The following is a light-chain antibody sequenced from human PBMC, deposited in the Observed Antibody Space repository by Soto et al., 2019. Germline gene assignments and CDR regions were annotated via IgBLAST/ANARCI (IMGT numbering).Light chain of an antibody. CDR1: QSISSW. CDR3: QQYSSYSLT. Sequence: DIQMTQSPSTLSASVGDRVTITCRASQSISSWLAWYQQKPGKPPNLLIFKASSLESGVPSRFSGSGSGTEFTLTISSLQPDDFATYYCQQYSSYSLTFGGGTKVEIK. CDR2: KAS. V-gene: IGKV1-5*03. J-gene: IGKJ4*01.